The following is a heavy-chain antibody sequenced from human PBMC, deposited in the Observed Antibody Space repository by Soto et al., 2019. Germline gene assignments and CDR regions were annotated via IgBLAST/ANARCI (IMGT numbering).Heavy chain of an antibody. CDR1: GFTFSSYA. CDR2: ISGSGGST. CDR3: AKGAFLVGRHFDAFDI. D-gene: IGHD2-15*01. J-gene: IGHJ3*02. V-gene: IGHV3-23*01. Sequence: GGSLRLSCAASGFTFSSYAMSWVRQAPGKGLEWVSAISGSGGSTYYADSVKGRFTISRDNSKNTLYLQMNSLRAEDTAVYYCAKGAFLVGRHFDAFDIWGQGTMVNVSS.